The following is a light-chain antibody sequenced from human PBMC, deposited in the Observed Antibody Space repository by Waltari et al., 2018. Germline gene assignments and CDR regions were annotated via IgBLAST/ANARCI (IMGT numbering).Light chain of an antibody. Sequence: EIVLTQSPGTLSLSLGERATVSCRASQSVSRALAWYQKKPGQAPRLLIYGASTRATGIPDLFSGSGSGTDFSLTISRLEPDDFAVYYCQHYLRVPVTFGQGTTVEI. V-gene: IGKV3-20*01. J-gene: IGKJ1*01. CDR3: QHYLRVPVT. CDR1: QSVSRA. CDR2: GAS.